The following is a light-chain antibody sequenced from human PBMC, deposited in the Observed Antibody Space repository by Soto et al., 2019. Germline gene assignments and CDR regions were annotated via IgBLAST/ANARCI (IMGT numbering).Light chain of an antibody. Sequence: QSALTQPASVSDSPGQSITISCTGTSSDIGAFNHVSWHRQHPGKAPKLIIYDVINRPSGVSNRFSGSKTGNTASLIISGLQAEDEADYYCSSYTSSSSYVFGSGTKVTVL. J-gene: IGLJ1*01. CDR1: SSDIGAFNH. CDR3: SSYTSSSSYV. CDR2: DVI. V-gene: IGLV2-14*03.